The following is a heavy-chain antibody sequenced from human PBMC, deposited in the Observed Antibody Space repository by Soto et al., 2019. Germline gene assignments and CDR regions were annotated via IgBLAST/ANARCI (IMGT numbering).Heavy chain of an antibody. CDR3: ARGDRRYSGYDSVSWGGLRRGYYFDY. CDR1: GGSFSGYY. D-gene: IGHD5-12*01. Sequence: QVQLQQWGAGLLKPSETLSLTCAVYGGSFSGYYWSWIHQPPGKGLEWIGEINHSGSTNYNPSLKRRVTISVDTSKNQFSLKLSSVTAADTAVYYCARGDRRYSGYDSVSWGGLRRGYYFDYWGQGTLVTVSS. J-gene: IGHJ4*02. V-gene: IGHV4-34*01. CDR2: INHSGST.